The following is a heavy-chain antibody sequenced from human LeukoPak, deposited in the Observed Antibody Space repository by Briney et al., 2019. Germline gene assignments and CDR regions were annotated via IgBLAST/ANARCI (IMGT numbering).Heavy chain of an antibody. V-gene: IGHV1-69*06. J-gene: IGHJ5*02. D-gene: IGHD3-10*01. CDR1: GGTFSSYA. Sequence: SVKVSCKASGGTFSSYAISWVRQAPGQGLEWMGGIIPIFGTANYAQKFQGRVTITADKSTSTAYMELSSLRSEDTAVYYCARSPYLPCYGSGILFWFDPWGQGTLVTVSS. CDR2: IIPIFGTA. CDR3: ARSPYLPCYGSGILFWFDP.